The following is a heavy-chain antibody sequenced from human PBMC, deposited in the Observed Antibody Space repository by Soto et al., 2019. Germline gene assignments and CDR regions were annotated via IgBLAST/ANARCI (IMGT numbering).Heavy chain of an antibody. V-gene: IGHV1-69*13. CDR3: ARDPEGIAVAGTLRYYYGMDV. CDR2: IIPIFGTA. J-gene: IGHJ6*02. D-gene: IGHD6-19*01. Sequence: SVKVSCKASGGTFSSYAISWVRQAPGQGLEWMGGIIPIFGTANYAQKFQGRVTITADESTSTAYMELSSLRSEDTAVYYCARDPEGIAVAGTLRYYYGMDVWGQGTTVTVSS. CDR1: GGTFSSYA.